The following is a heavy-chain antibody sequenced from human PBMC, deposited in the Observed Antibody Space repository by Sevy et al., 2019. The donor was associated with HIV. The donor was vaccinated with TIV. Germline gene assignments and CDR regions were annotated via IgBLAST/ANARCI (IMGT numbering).Heavy chain of an antibody. CDR2: ISNSGGTT. J-gene: IGHJ4*02. CDR3: ARITGWRFDY. V-gene: IGHV3-11*04. D-gene: IGHD6-19*01. CDR1: GFNFSDYY. Sequence: GGSLRLSCAASGFNFSDYYMSWIRQAPGKGLEWVSYISNSGGTTYYADSVKGRFTISRDNAKNSLYLQINSRRAEDTAVYYCARITGWRFDYWGQGTLVTVSS.